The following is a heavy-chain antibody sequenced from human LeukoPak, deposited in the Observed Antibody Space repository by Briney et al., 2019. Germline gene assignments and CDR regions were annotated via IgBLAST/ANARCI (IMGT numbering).Heavy chain of an antibody. Sequence: SETLSLTCAVYGGSFSGYYWSWIRQPPGKGLEWIGEINHSGSTNYNPSLKRRVTISVDTSKNQFSLKLSSVTAADTAVYSCARGLFDYWGQGTLVTVSS. CDR3: ARGLFDY. V-gene: IGHV4-34*01. CDR1: GGSFSGYY. CDR2: INHSGST. J-gene: IGHJ4*02.